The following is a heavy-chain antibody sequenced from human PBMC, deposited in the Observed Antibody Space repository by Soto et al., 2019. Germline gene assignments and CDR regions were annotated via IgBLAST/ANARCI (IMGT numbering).Heavy chain of an antibody. CDR1: GGTFSSYA. Sequence: KVSCKASGGTFSSYAISWVRQAPGQGLEWMGGIIPIFGTANYAQKFQGRVTITADESTSTAYMELSSLRSEDTAVYYCARASLITGTTSRPYYYYYYGMDVWGQGTTVTVSS. J-gene: IGHJ6*02. CDR3: ARASLITGTTSRPYYYYYYGMDV. V-gene: IGHV1-69*01. CDR2: IIPIFGTA. D-gene: IGHD1-7*01.